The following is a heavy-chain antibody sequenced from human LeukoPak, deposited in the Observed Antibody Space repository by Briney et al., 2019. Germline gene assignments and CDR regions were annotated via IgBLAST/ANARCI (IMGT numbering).Heavy chain of an antibody. CDR1: SGSITNYY. CDR2: IYYSGNT. Sequence: SETLSLTCTVSSGSITNYYWSWIRQPPGKGLEWIGFIYYSGNTNYNPSLKGRVTMSVDTSKNQFSLNLSSVTAADTAVYYCARDHEDIVATIWGEGLNIWGQGTVVTVSS. V-gene: IGHV4-59*12. J-gene: IGHJ3*02. D-gene: IGHD5-12*01. CDR3: ARDHEDIVATIWGEGLNI.